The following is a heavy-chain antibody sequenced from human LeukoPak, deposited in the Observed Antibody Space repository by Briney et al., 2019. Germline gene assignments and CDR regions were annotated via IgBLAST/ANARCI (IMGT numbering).Heavy chain of an antibody. CDR3: ARDYLDSHYYDSSGYDY. CDR2: ISSSGSTI. CDR1: GFTFSSYE. V-gene: IGHV3-48*03. Sequence: GGSLRLSCAASGFTFSSYEMNWVRQAPGKGLEWVSYISSSGSTIYYADPLKGRFTISRDNAKNSLYLQMNSLRAEDTAVYYCARDYLDSHYYDSSGYDYWGQGTLVTVSS. D-gene: IGHD3-22*01. J-gene: IGHJ4*02.